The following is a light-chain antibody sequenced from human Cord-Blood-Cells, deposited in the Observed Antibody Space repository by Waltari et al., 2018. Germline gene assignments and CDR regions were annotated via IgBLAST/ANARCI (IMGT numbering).Light chain of an antibody. V-gene: IGLV2-23*01. CDR2: EGS. Sequence: QSALTQPASVSGSPGQSITISCTGTSSDVGSYNLVSWYQQHPGKAPKLMIYEGSKRPSGVSNRFSCSKSGNTASLTISGLQAEDEADYYCCSYAGSSTWGFGGGTKLTVL. J-gene: IGLJ2*01. CDR3: CSYAGSSTWG. CDR1: SSDVGSYNL.